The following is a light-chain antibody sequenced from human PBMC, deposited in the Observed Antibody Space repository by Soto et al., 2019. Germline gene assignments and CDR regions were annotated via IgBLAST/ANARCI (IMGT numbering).Light chain of an antibody. Sequence: QLVLTQPPSVSGAPGQRVTISCTGSGFNIGSNYDVHWYQHLPGTAPKLLIYGNNNRPSGVPDRFSGSKSGFSASLAITGLQAEDEADYYCQSYDRSLTAVLFGTGTKLTVL. CDR3: QSYDRSLTAVL. CDR1: GFNIGSNYD. V-gene: IGLV1-40*01. CDR2: GNN. J-gene: IGLJ1*01.